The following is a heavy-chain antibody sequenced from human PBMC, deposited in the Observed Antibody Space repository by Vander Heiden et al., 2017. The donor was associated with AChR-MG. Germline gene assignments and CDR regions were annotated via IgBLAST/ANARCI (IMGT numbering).Heavy chain of an antibody. CDR2: IYHSGST. V-gene: IGHV4-30-2*01. J-gene: IGHJ4*02. CDR3: ARAEDYGDYGLDY. Sequence: QLQLQESGSGLVKPSQTLSLTCAVPGRSISCGGYSWSWIRQPPGKGLEWIGYIYHSGSTYYNPSLKSRVTISVDRSKNQFSLKLSSVTAADTAVYYCARAEDYGDYGLDYWGQGTLVTVSS. CDR1: GRSISCGGYS. D-gene: IGHD4-17*01.